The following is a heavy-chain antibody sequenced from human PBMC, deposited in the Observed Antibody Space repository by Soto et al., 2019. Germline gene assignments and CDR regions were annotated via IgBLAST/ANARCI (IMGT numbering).Heavy chain of an antibody. V-gene: IGHV3-74*01. CDR3: VGGDYSGAGTFSLTAH. Sequence: EVQLVESGGDLVQPGGSLRLSCTASGVSFSNYWLHWVRQAPGKGLAWVSRINGDGRTTNYADSVKGRFTISRDNAKNTMYLQLNSLRAEDTAVYFCVGGDYSGAGTFSLTAHWGPGTLVTVSS. J-gene: IGHJ4*02. CDR1: GVSFSNYW. CDR2: INGDGRTT. D-gene: IGHD3-10*01.